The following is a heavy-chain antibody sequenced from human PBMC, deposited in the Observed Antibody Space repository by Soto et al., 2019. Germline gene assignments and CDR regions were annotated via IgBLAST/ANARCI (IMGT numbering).Heavy chain of an antibody. CDR2: IKSKTDGGTT. D-gene: IGHD3-10*01. V-gene: IGHV3-15*07. CDR3: TTLLSPAHGGSGSYLTYYYYYGMDV. CDR1: GFTFSNAW. J-gene: IGHJ6*02. Sequence: GGSLRLSCAASGFTFSNAWMNWVRQAPGKGLEWVGRIKSKTDGGTTDYAAPVKGRFTISRDDSKNTLYLQMNSLKTEDTAVYYCTTLLSPAHGGSGSYLTYYYYYGMDVWGQGTTVTVSS.